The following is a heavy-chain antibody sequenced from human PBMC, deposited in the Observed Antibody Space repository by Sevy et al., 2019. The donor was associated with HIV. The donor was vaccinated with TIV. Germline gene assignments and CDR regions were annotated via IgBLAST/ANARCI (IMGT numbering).Heavy chain of an antibody. D-gene: IGHD2-8*01. CDR3: AREGCTRPHDY. CDR2: VSFGCGKI. Sequence: GGSLRLSCAASGFAFYDYSMSWIRQAPGKGLEWVATVSFGCGKINYADSVMGRFTISRDNSKNSFYLQMDNMGVEDTALYYCAREGCTRPHDYWGQGTRVTVSS. J-gene: IGHJ4*02. V-gene: IGHV3-23*01. CDR1: GFAFYDYS.